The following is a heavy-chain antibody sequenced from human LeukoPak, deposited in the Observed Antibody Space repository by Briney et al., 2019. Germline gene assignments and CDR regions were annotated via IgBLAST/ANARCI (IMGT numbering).Heavy chain of an antibody. J-gene: IGHJ4*02. CDR2: INPNGGGT. CDR1: GYTFIGHY. D-gene: IGHD6-19*01. CDR3: GRGLWLTDY. V-gene: IGHV1-2*02. Sequence: GASLTVSCTASGYTFIGHYIHWVRQAPGQGLEWMGWINPNGGGTNYAQNFQGRFTMTRDTSISTAYMELSSLTSDDTAVYYCGRGLWLTDYWGQGTLVTVSS.